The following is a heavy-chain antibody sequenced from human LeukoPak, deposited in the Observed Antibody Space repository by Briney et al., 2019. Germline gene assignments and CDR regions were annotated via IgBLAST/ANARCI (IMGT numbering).Heavy chain of an antibody. CDR1: GFTFSTSA. Sequence: GESLRLSCAASGFTFSTSAMRWVRQAPGKGLEWVSSIDRSGGKKYYADSVKGRFTISRDNSKNTLYLKMNSLRAEDTAVYYCAKGVSGPQYYFHYWGQGTLVTVSS. V-gene: IGHV3-23*01. CDR3: AKGVSGPQYYFHY. J-gene: IGHJ4*02. D-gene: IGHD4-11*01. CDR2: IDRSGGKK.